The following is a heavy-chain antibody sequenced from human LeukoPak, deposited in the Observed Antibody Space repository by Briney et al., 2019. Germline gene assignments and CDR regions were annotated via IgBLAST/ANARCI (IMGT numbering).Heavy chain of an antibody. D-gene: IGHD3-9*01. V-gene: IGHV3-48*03. Sequence: GGSLRLSCAASGFTFSSYEMNWVRQAPGKGLEWVSYISGSGSTKYYADSVKGRFTISRDNAKNSLFLQMNSLRAEDTAVYYCARGDDILTGYYGFDSWGQGTLVTVSS. CDR2: ISGSGSTK. CDR3: ARGDDILTGYYGFDS. CDR1: GFTFSSYE. J-gene: IGHJ4*02.